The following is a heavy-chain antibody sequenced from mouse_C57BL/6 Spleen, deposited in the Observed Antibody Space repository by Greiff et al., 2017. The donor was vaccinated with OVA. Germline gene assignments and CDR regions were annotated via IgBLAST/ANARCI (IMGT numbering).Heavy chain of an antibody. V-gene: IGHV1-7*01. CDR3: ARGLGAMDY. Sequence: VQRVESGAELAQPGASVQLSCKASGYTFTSYWMHWVKQRPGQGLEWIGYINPSSGYTKYNQKFKDKATLTADKSSSTAYMQLSSLTYEDSAVYYCARGLGAMDYWGQGTSVTVSS. J-gene: IGHJ4*01. CDR2: INPSSGYT. CDR1: GYTFTSYW.